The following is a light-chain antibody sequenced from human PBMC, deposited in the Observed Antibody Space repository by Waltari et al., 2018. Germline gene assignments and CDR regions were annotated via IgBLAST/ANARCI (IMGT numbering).Light chain of an antibody. CDR2: KAS. V-gene: IGKV1-5*03. Sequence: DIQMTQSPSTLSASVGDRVTITYRASQSISSWLAWYQQKTGKAPKLLIYKASSLESGVPSRFSGSGSGTEFTLTISSLQPDDFATYYCQQYNSYPGWTFGQGTKVEIK. CDR1: QSISSW. J-gene: IGKJ1*01. CDR3: QQYNSYPGWT.